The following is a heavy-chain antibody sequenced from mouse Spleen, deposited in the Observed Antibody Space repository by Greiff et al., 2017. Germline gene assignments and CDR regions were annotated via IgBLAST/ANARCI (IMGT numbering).Heavy chain of an antibody. CDR3: AQLGRAFDY. D-gene: IGHD4-1*02. CDR1: GFNIKDTY. J-gene: IGHJ2*01. V-gene: IGHV14-3*02. Sequence: EVKVEESGAELVKPGASVKLSCTASGFNIKDTYMHWVKQRPEQGLEWIGRIDPANGNTKYDPKFQGKATITADTSSNTAYLQLSSLTSEDTAVYYCAQLGRAFDYWGQGTTLTVSS. CDR2: IDPANGNT.